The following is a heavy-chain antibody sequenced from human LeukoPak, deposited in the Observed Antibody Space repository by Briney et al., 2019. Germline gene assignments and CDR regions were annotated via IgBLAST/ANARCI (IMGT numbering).Heavy chain of an antibody. CDR2: TYYRSKWYN. D-gene: IGHD6-6*01. CDR1: RDSVSSNSAA. Sequence: SQTLSLTCAISRDSVSSNSAAWNWIRQSPSRGLEWLGRTYYRSKWYNDYAVSVKSRITINPDTSKNQFSLQLNSVTPEDTAVYYCARGYSSSSAGGDWFDPWGQGTLVTVSS. V-gene: IGHV6-1*01. CDR3: ARGYSSSSAGGDWFDP. J-gene: IGHJ5*02.